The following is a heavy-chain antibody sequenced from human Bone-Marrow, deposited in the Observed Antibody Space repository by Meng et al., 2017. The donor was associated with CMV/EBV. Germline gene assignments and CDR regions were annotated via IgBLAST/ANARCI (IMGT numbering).Heavy chain of an antibody. J-gene: IGHJ3*02. CDR2: IYYTGST. CDR1: GGSISSNTYF. Sequence: SETRSLTCTVSGGSISSNTYFWGWIRQPPGKGLEWIVSIYYTGSTYYNPSLQTRVTISVDTSKTQFSLKLSAVTAADTAVDYGAREKAGSFDIWGQGTMVTVSS. V-gene: IGHV4-39*07. CDR3: AREKAGSFDI.